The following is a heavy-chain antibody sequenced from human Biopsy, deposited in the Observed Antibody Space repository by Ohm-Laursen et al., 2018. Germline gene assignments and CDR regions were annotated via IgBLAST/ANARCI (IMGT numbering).Heavy chain of an antibody. CDR2: IYGDDNK. V-gene: IGHV2-5*02. J-gene: IGHJ4*02. CDR3: AHRQKWTFDF. Sequence: TQTLTLTGSFPGFSLTNGGLSVGWIRQSPGRALEWLGLIYGDDNKRYSPSLKSRLLITKDTSKNQVVLTLTNVDPVDTGTYYCAHRQKWTFDFWGQGTLVTVSS. CDR1: GFSLTNGGLS. D-gene: IGHD1-26*01.